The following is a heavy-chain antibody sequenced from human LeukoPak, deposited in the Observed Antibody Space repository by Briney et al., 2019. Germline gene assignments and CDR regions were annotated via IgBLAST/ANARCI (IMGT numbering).Heavy chain of an antibody. CDR3: AREPLYPMVDY. V-gene: IGHV4-30-4*08. CDR2: IYYSGST. D-gene: IGHD3-3*01. CDR1: GGSISSYY. Sequence: MTSETLSLTCTVSGGSISSYYWSWIRQPPGKGLEWIGYIYYSGSTYYNPSLKSRVTISVDTSKNQFSLKLSSVTAADTAVYYCAREPLYPMVDYWGQGTLVTVSS. J-gene: IGHJ4*02.